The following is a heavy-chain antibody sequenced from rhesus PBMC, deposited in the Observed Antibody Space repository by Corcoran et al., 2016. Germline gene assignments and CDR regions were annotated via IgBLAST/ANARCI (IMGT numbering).Heavy chain of an antibody. J-gene: IGHJ5-2*02. CDR3: ARREVDNSLDV. CDR1: GGSISSSYW. CDR2: VYGGRWST. V-gene: IGHV4S18*01. Sequence: QVQLQESGPGLVKPSETLSLTCAVSGGSISSSYWWSWIRQSPGKGLEWIGYVYGGRWSTSSIPSLKSRVTISTATSKNQFSLKLRSVTAADTAVYYCARREVDNSLDVWGRGVLVTVSS.